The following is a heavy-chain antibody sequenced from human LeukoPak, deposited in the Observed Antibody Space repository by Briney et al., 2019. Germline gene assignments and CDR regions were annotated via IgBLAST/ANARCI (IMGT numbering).Heavy chain of an antibody. V-gene: IGHV1-2*02. J-gene: IGHJ4*02. CDR3: ARGGDLSITIFGVVMWY. D-gene: IGHD3-3*01. CDR2: INPNSGGT. CDR1: GYTFTGYY. Sequence: ASVKVSCKASGYTFTGYYMHWVRQAPGQGLEWMGWINPNSGGTNYAQKFQGRVTMTRDTSISTAYMELSRLRSDDTAVYYCARGGDLSITIFGVVMWYWGQGTLVTVSS.